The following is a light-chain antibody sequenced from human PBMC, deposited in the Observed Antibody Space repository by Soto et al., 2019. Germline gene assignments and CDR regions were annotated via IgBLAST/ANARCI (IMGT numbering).Light chain of an antibody. J-gene: IGKJ2*01. Sequence: DIQMTQSPSSVSASVGDRVTITCRASQGISSWLAWYQQVPGKAPKLLIYAAATLQSGVSSRFSGCYSGTDFTLTISSLQPEDFATYYCQQTDTYPYTFGQGTKVEIK. V-gene: IGKV1D-12*01. CDR3: QQTDTYPYT. CDR2: AAA. CDR1: QGISSW.